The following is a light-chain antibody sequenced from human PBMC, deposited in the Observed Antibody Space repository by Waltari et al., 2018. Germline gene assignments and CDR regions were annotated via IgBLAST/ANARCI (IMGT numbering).Light chain of an antibody. CDR2: KDS. CDR1: LLSTKY. Sequence: SYELTQPSSVSVSPGQTARITCSGDLLSTKYARWFQQRPGQAPVLWIYKDSERPSGIPGRFSGSSSGTTVILTISGAQVEDEADYYCYSATDNNLRVFGGGTKLTVL. CDR3: YSATDNNLRV. V-gene: IGLV3-27*01. J-gene: IGLJ3*02.